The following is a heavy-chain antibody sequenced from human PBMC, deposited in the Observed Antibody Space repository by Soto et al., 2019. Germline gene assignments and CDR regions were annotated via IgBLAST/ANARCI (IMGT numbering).Heavy chain of an antibody. CDR2: ISKSSFTI. D-gene: IGHD4-17*01. CDR1: GFTVSSIY. J-gene: IGHJ3*02. CDR3: ARVGRSTVTTYAFDI. V-gene: IGHV3-48*01. Sequence: GGSLRLSCAASGFTVSSIYMSWLRQAPGKGLEWISYISKSSFTIHYADSVKGRFTISRENAKNSLYLQMNSLRAEDTAVYYCARVGRSTVTTYAFDIWGQGTMVTVS.